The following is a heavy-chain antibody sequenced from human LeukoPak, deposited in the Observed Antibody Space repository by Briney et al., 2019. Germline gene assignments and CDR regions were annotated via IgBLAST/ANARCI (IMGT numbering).Heavy chain of an antibody. D-gene: IGHD2-2*01. V-gene: IGHV3-30*02. CDR3: AKGEIVVVPAAIAI. J-gene: IGHJ4*02. CDR1: GFTFSSYG. CDR2: IRYDGSNK. Sequence: PGGSLRLSCAASGFTFSSYGMHWVRQAPGKGLEWVAFIRYDGSNKYYADSVKGRFTISRDNSKNALYLRMNSLRAEDTAVYYCAKGEIVVVPAAIAIWGQGTLVTVSS.